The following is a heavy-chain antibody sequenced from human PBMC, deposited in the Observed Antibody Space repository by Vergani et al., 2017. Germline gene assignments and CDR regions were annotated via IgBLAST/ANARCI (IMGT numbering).Heavy chain of an antibody. J-gene: IGHJ4*02. D-gene: IGHD1-14*01. CDR2: IKSVSDGETR. CDR3: TLGPGNRGFDY. CDR1: GFIFNNAW. V-gene: IGHV3-15*01. Sequence: EVQLVESGGGLVKPGGSLRLSCEASGFIFNNAWMSWVRQAPGKGLEYIGRIKSVSDGETRDYAAPVKGRFNSSRDDSKNKVYLQMNSLKIGDTGVYYCTLGPGNRGFDYGGQGALVTVSS.